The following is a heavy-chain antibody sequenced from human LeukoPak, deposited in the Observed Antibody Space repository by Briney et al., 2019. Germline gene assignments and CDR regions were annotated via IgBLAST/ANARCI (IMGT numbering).Heavy chain of an antibody. V-gene: IGHV1-69*01. CDR1: GGTFSSYA. CDR2: IIPIFGTA. J-gene: IGHJ3*02. D-gene: IGHD3-3*01. Sequence: GASVKVSCKAFGGTFSSYAISWVRQAPGQGLEWMGGIIPIFGTANYAQKFQGRVTITADESTSTAYMELSSLRSEDTAVYYCAGNSTIFGVVITYPWAFDIWGQGTMVTVSS. CDR3: AGNSTIFGVVITYPWAFDI.